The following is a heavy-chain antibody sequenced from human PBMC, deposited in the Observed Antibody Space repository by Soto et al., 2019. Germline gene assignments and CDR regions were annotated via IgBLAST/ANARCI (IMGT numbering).Heavy chain of an antibody. CDR2: MYFGGSF. D-gene: IGHD3-22*01. Sequence: QMQLQASGPGLVKPSETLSLTCNVSGASVSHGYWSWIRQPPGKGLEWIGFMYFGGSFNYNPSLTSRATISVATSKNQFSRKLTSVTASDTAVYYCARSYYDSTGFAVDPWGQGTLVTVSS. CDR1: GASVSHGY. V-gene: IGHV4-59*02. CDR3: ARSYYDSTGFAVDP. J-gene: IGHJ5*02.